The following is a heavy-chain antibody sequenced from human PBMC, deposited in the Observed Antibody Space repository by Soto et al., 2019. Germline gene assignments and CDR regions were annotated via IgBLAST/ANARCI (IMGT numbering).Heavy chain of an antibody. Sequence: SETLSLTCTVAGGFISSYYWTWIRQPPGKGLERIGHIYYSGSTKYNPSLKSRVTISVDMSTNQVSLKLRSVTAADTAVYYCARVLRGYSYGMYYYYGMDVWGQGTTVTVSS. D-gene: IGHD5-18*01. J-gene: IGHJ6*02. CDR2: IYYSGST. V-gene: IGHV4-59*12. CDR3: ARVLRGYSYGMYYYYGMDV. CDR1: GGFISSYY.